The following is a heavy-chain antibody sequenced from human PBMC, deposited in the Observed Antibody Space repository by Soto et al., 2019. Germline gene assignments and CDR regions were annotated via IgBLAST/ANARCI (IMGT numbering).Heavy chain of an antibody. CDR2: ISAYNGNT. J-gene: IGHJ4*02. D-gene: IGHD3-22*01. CDR3: ARACPLYYYDSSGYLDY. Sequence: ASVKVSCKASGYTFTSYGISWVRQAPGQGLEWMGWISAYNGNTNYAQKLQGRVTMTTDTSTSTAYMELRSLRSDDTAVYYCARACPLYYYDSSGYLDYWGQGTLVTVSS. V-gene: IGHV1-18*01. CDR1: GYTFTSYG.